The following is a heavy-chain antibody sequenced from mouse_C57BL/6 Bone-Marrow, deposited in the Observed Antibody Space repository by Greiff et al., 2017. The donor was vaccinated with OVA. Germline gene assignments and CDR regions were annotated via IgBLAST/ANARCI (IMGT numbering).Heavy chain of an antibody. V-gene: IGHV10-1*01. Sequence: EVHLVESGGGLVQPKGSLKLSCAASGFSFNTYAMNWVRQAPGKGLEWVARIRSKSNNYATYYADSVKDRFTISRDDSESMLYLQMNNLKTEDTAMYYCVRQEEANYYGSPWFAYWGQGTLVTVSA. D-gene: IGHD1-1*01. CDR3: VRQEEANYYGSPWFAY. CDR1: GFSFNTYA. J-gene: IGHJ3*01. CDR2: IRSKSNNYAT.